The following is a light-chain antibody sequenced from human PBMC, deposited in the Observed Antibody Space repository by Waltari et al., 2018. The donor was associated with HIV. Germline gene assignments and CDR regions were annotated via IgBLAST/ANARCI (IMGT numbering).Light chain of an antibody. CDR2: WAS. J-gene: IGKJ1*01. CDR3: QQYYSTPWT. Sequence: TQSPDSLVVSLGERATINCKSSQSVLYRSNNRNYLAWYQQKPGQPPKLLIYWASTRESGVPDRFSGRGSGTDFTLTISSLQAEDVAVYYCQQYYSTPWTFGQGTKVEIK. CDR1: QSVLYRSNNRNY. V-gene: IGKV4-1*01.